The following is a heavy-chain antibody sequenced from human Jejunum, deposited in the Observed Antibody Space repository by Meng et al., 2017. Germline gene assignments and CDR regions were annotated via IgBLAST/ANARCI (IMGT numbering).Heavy chain of an antibody. V-gene: IGHV3-23*04. J-gene: IGHJ4*02. CDR3: AKLVSF. CDR1: GFTFSSSS. CDR2: ITGSGDST. Sequence: VQLVGSGGGFVQPGGSLRLSCAASGFTFSSSSISWVRQAPGKGLEWVSTITGSGDSTYYADSVKGRFTISRDNSKNTPYLQMNSLRAEDTAVYYCAKLVSFWGQGTLVTVSS. D-gene: IGHD1-14*01.